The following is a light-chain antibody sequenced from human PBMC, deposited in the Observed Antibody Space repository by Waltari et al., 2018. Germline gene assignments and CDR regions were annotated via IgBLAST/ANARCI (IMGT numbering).Light chain of an antibody. J-gene: IGKJ4*01. CDR3: QQANSFPLS. V-gene: IGKV1-12*01. CDR1: QGISCY. Sequence: DIQMTQSPSSVSASVGDTVTITCRARQGISCYLAWYEQKPGQDPKILIAAASSLQNGVPSRFRGSGSGTDFTLTISRLQPEDFATYYCQQANSFPLSFGGGTKVDIK. CDR2: AAS.